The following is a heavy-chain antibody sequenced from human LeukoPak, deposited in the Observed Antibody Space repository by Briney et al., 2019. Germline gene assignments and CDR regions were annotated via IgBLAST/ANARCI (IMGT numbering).Heavy chain of an antibody. D-gene: IGHD3-10*01. CDR2: ISSSSSYI. V-gene: IGHV3-21*01. CDR3: ARSMVRGVIRGDPFDY. CDR1: GFTFSSYS. J-gene: IGHJ4*02. Sequence: GGSMRLSCAASGFTFSSYSMNWVRHAPGKGLEWVSSISSSSSYIYYADSVKGRFTISRDNAKNSLYLQMNSLRAEDTAVYYCARSMVRGVIRGDPFDYWGQGTLVTVSS.